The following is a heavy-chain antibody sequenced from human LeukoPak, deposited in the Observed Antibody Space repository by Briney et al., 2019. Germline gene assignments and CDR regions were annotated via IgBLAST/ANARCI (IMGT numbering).Heavy chain of an antibody. CDR3: ARGREEPVDQQQPARGYSWFDP. D-gene: IGHD6-13*01. CDR1: GGSFSGYY. J-gene: IGHJ5*02. CDR2: INHSGST. Sequence: SETLSLTCAVYGGSFSGYYWSWIRQPPGKGLEWIGEINHSGSTNYNPSLKSRVTISVDTSKNQFSPKLSSVTAADTAVYYCARGREEPVDQQQPARGYSWFDPWGQGTLVTVSS. V-gene: IGHV4-34*01.